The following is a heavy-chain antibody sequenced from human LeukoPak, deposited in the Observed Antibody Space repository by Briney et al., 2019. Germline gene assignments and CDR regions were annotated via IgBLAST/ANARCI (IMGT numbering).Heavy chain of an antibody. J-gene: IGHJ2*01. CDR3: ARDRVRGVIPRRYWYFDL. Sequence: GGSLRLSCAAAGFTFSSYAMHWVRQAPGKGLEWVAVISYDGSNKYYADSVKGRFTISRDNSKNTLYLQMNSLRAEDTAVYYCARDRVRGVIPRRYWYFDLWGRGTLVTVSS. CDR1: GFTFSSYA. CDR2: ISYDGSNK. D-gene: IGHD3-10*01. V-gene: IGHV3-30-3*01.